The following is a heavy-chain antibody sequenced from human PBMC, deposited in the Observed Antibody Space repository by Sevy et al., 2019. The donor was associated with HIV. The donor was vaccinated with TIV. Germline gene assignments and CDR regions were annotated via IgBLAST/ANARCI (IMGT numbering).Heavy chain of an antibody. CDR2: ISYDGSNK. V-gene: IGHV3-30*04. D-gene: IGHD3-10*01. Sequence: GGSLRLSCAASGFTFSSYAMHWVRQAPGKGLEWVAVISYDGSNKYYADSVKGRFTISRDNSKNTRYLQMNSLRAEDTAVYYCARDHGSGSYYYYYGMDVWGQGTTVTVSS. CDR3: ARDHGSGSYYYYYGMDV. CDR1: GFTFSSYA. J-gene: IGHJ6*02.